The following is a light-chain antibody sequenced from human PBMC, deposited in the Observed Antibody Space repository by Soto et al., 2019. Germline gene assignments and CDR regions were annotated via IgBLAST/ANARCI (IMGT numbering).Light chain of an antibody. V-gene: IGKV3-15*01. CDR2: GAS. CDR3: QQYNTCPT. J-gene: IGKJ1*01. Sequence: IVMTHSPATLSVSPGERATLSCRASQSVNNYLAWYQQTPSHAPRLLIYGASTRATGLPASFSGSASATESPPTISSLPSEDFAVYYCQQYNTCPTFGQGTKVDIK. CDR1: QSVNNY.